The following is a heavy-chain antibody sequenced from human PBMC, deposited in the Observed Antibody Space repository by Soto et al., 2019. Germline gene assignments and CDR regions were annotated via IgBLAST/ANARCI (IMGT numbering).Heavy chain of an antibody. J-gene: IGHJ3*01. CDR3: ARGRKDIVGPPDVFDV. Sequence: ASETLSLTCTVSGGSVNTNHWTWIRQPPGRGPQWIGNIDYSGRPHYNPSLKSRVSMSIDISKNKFSLRLNSVTAADTAVYYCARGRKDIVGPPDVFDVWGQGTMVTVSS. CDR1: GGSVNTNH. D-gene: IGHD2-21*01. CDR2: IDYSGRP. V-gene: IGHV4-59*02.